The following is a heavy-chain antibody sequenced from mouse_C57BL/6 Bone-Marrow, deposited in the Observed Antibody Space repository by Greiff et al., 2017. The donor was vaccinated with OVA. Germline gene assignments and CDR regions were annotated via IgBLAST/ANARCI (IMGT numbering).Heavy chain of an antibody. CDR3: TRGGREVATEDFDY. J-gene: IGHJ2*01. CDR2: FSRGGDYI. D-gene: IGHD1-1*01. V-gene: IGHV5-9-1*02. CDR1: GFTFSSYA. Sequence: EVKVEESGEGLVKPGGSLKLSCAASGFTFSSYAMSWVRQTPEKRLEWVAYFSRGGDYIYYADTVKGRFTISRDNARNTLYLQMSRLKSEDTAMYYCTRGGREVATEDFDYWGQGTTLTVSS.